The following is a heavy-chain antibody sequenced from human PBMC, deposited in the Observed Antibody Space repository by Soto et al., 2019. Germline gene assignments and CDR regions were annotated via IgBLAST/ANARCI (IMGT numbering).Heavy chain of an antibody. J-gene: IGHJ6*02. Sequence: ASVKVSCKASGGTFSSYAISWVRQAPGQGLEWMGGIIPIFGTANYAQKFQGRVTITADEFTSTAYMELSSLRSEDTAVYYCAREYGSGSLNYYYGMDVWGQGTTVTVSS. V-gene: IGHV1-69*13. CDR3: AREYGSGSLNYYYGMDV. CDR1: GGTFSSYA. CDR2: IIPIFGTA. D-gene: IGHD3-10*01.